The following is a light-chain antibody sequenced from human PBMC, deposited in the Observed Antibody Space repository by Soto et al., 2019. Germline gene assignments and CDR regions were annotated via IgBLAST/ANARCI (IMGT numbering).Light chain of an antibody. CDR1: QSVLYSSNNKNY. V-gene: IGKV4-1*01. CDR2: WAS. J-gene: IGKJ4*01. CDR3: QQYFSTPLT. Sequence: DIVMTQSPDSLAVSLGERATINCKSSQSVLYSSNNKNYLAWYQHKPGQSPRLLIYWASTRESGVPDRFSGSGSGTDFTLTISGLQAEAVAVYYCQQYFSTPLTFGGGTRVEIK.